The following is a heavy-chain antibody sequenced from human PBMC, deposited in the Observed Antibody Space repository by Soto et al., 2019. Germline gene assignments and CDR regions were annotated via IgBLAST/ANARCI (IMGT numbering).Heavy chain of an antibody. Sequence: PGESLKISCKGSGYSFTSYWITWVRQMPGKGLEWMGKIDPSDSYVDYSPSFQGHVTISTDKSISTAYIQWSILKASDTAIYYCARHAVGGTPNLAYWGQGTTVTVSS. CDR2: IDPSDSYV. D-gene: IGHD1-26*01. V-gene: IGHV5-10-1*01. J-gene: IGHJ4*02. CDR3: ARHAVGGTPNLAY. CDR1: GYSFTSYW.